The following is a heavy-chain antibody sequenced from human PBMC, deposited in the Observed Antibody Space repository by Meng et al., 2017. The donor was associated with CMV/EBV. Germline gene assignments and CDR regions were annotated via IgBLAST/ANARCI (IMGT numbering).Heavy chain of an antibody. Sequence: ASGFTFSDYYMSWIRQAPGKGLEWVSYISSSGSTISYADSVKGRFTISRDNAKNSLYLQMNSLRAEDTAVYYCARGDFDGYSEFFDPWGQGTLVTVSS. D-gene: IGHD5-12*01. J-gene: IGHJ5*02. CDR1: GFTFSDYY. CDR2: ISSSGSTI. CDR3: ARGDFDGYSEFFDP. V-gene: IGHV3-11*01.